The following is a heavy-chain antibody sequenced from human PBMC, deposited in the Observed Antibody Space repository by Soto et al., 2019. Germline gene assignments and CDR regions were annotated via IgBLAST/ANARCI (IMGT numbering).Heavy chain of an antibody. CDR1: GGTFSSYT. D-gene: IGHD2-2*01. CDR3: ARARVAYCSSTSCYEDY. Sequence: QVQLVQSGAEVKKPGSSVKVSCKASGGTFSSYTISWVRQAPGQGLEWMGRIIPILGIANYAQKFQGRVTITADKSTSTAYVELSSLRSEDTAVYYCARARVAYCSSTSCYEDYWGQGTLVTVSS. CDR2: IIPILGIA. J-gene: IGHJ4*02. V-gene: IGHV1-69*02.